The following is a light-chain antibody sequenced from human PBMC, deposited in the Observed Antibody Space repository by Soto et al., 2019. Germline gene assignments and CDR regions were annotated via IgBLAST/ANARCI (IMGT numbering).Light chain of an antibody. CDR1: QSISSW. V-gene: IGKV1-5*01. CDR2: DSS. CDR3: QMYTSYSPEA. Sequence: DIQMTQSPSTLSASVGDRVTITCRASQSISSWLAWYQQKPGKAPKLLIYDSSSLESGVPSRFSVSGSGTEFPLTLSSLQPDDFAPYYCQMYTSYSPEAFGQWTKVEIK. J-gene: IGKJ1*01.